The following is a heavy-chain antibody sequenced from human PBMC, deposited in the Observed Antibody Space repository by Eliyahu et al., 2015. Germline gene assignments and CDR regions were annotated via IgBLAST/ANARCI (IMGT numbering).Heavy chain of an antibody. CDR1: GFTFSIYW. D-gene: IGHD5-24*01. CDR3: ARGKEMARSLIEY. CDR2: INSDGSST. V-gene: IGHV3-74*01. J-gene: IGHJ4*02. Sequence: EVQLVESGGGLVQPGGSLRLSXAASGFTFSIYWXDXXRQVPGKGLVWVSRINSDGSSTYYADSVKGRFTISRDNAKNTLYLQMNSLRAEDTAVYYCARGKEMARSLIEYWGQGTLVTVSS.